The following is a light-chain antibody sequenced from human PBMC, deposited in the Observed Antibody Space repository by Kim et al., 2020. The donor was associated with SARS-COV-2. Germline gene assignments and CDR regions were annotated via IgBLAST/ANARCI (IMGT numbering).Light chain of an antibody. CDR2: DVS. CDR1: YSRVGRYTD. CDR3: SSYTSSSTLV. V-gene: IGLV2-14*03. J-gene: IGLJ1*01. Sequence: GQSTTISCPGTYSRVGRYTDVSWYQHHPGKAPKLMIYDVSNRPSGVSNRFSGSKSGNTASLTISGLQAEDEADYYCSSYTSSSTLVFGTGTKVTVL.